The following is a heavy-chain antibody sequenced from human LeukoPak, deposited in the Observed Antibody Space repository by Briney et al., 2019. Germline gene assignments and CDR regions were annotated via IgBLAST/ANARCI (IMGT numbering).Heavy chain of an antibody. CDR2: ISSSSGYI. D-gene: IGHD2-2*01. J-gene: IGHJ4*02. CDR3: ARAKVDCSSTSCRAYYLDY. Sequence: GGSLRLSCAASGFTFNNYSMNWVRQAPGKGLEWVSSISSSSGYIYSADSVKGRFIISRDNAKNSLYLQMNSLRAEDTAVYYCARAKVDCSSTSCRAYYLDYWGQGTLVTVSS. V-gene: IGHV3-21*06. CDR1: GFTFNNYS.